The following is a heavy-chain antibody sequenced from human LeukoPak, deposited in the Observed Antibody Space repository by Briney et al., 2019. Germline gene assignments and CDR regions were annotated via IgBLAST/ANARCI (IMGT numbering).Heavy chain of an antibody. J-gene: IGHJ6*03. D-gene: IGHD3-3*01. V-gene: IGHV4-34*01. CDR1: GGSFSGYY. Sequence: SETLSLTCAVYGGSFSGYYWSWIRQPPGKGLEWIGEINHSGSTNYNPSLKSRVTISVDTSKNQFSLKLSSVTAADTAVYYCARVRKVLRFLEWLPFYYYYMDVWGKGTTVTISS. CDR2: INHSGST. CDR3: ARVRKVLRFLEWLPFYYYYMDV.